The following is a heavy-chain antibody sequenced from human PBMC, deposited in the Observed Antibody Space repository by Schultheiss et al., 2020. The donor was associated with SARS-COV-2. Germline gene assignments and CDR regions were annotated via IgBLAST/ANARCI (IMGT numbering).Heavy chain of an antibody. Sequence: GGSLRLSCAASGFTFSSYDMHWVRQATGKGLEWVSAIGTAGDTYYPGSVKGRFTISRENAKNSLYLQMNSLRAEDTAVYYCARARRMTTAKGDAFDIWGQGTMVTVSS. D-gene: IGHD4-11*01. J-gene: IGHJ3*02. CDR1: GFTFSSYD. V-gene: IGHV3-13*01. CDR3: ARARRMTTAKGDAFDI. CDR2: IGTAGDT.